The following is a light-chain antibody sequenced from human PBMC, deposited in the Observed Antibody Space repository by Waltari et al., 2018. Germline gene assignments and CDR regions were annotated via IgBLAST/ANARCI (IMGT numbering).Light chain of an antibody. V-gene: IGLV2-8*01. Sequence: QSALTQPPSASASPGQSVTISCTGTSSDVGGYHSISWYQQHPGKAPKLMIYEVSKRPSGVPDRFSGSKSGNTASLTVSGLQAEDEADYYCSSYAGSNNLVFGGGTKLTVL. J-gene: IGLJ2*01. CDR2: EVS. CDR3: SSYAGSNNLV. CDR1: SSDVGGYHS.